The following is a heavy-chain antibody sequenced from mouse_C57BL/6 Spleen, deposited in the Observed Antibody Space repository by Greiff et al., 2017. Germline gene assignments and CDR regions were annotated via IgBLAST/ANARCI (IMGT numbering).Heavy chain of an antibody. CDR2: INPSNGGT. V-gene: IGHV1-53*01. CDR3: ARGDYYGSPYYAMDY. Sequence: QVQLQQPGTELVKPGASVKLSCKASGYTFTSYWMHWVKQRPGQGLEWIGNINPSNGGTNYNEKFKSKATLTVDKSSSTAYMQLSSLTSEDSAVYYCARGDYYGSPYYAMDYWGQGTSVTVSS. CDR1: GYTFTSYW. D-gene: IGHD1-1*01. J-gene: IGHJ4*01.